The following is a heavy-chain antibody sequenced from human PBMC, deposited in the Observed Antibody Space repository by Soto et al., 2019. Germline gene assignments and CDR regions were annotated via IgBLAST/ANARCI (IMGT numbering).Heavy chain of an antibody. V-gene: IGHV3-74*01. CDR3: TREVSAVFDY. D-gene: IGHD6-25*01. Sequence: GGSLRLSCTASGLTFSNYWVHWVRQTPGKGLVWVSRIDSDGSSTTYADSVKGRFTISRDNAKNTLYLQMNSLRAEDTAVYYCTREVSAVFDYWGQGTLVTVS. J-gene: IGHJ4*02. CDR1: GLTFSNYW. CDR2: IDSDGSST.